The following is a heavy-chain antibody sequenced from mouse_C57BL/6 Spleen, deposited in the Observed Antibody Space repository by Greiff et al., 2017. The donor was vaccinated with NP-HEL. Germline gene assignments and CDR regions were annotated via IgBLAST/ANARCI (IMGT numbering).Heavy chain of an antibody. CDR2: ILPGSGST. Sequence: VQLKQSGAELMKPGASVKLSCKATGYTFTGYWIEWVKQRPGHGLEWIGEILPGSGSTNYNEKFKGKATFTADTSSNTAYMQLSSLTTEDSAIYDCAVYGNYVRYAMDYWGQGTSVTVSS. D-gene: IGHD2-1*01. CDR3: AVYGNYVRYAMDY. J-gene: IGHJ4*01. CDR1: GYTFTGYW. V-gene: IGHV1-9*01.